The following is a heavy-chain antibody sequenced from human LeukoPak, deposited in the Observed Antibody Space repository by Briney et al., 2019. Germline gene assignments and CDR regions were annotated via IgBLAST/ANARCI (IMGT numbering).Heavy chain of an antibody. Sequence: GRSLRLSCAASGLTFSSYGMHWVRQAPGKGLEWVAVISYDGSNKYYADSVKGRFTISRDNSKNTLYLQMNSLRAEDTAVYYCAKDQWLGAFDYWGQGTLVTVSS. CDR3: AKDQWLGAFDY. D-gene: IGHD6-19*01. V-gene: IGHV3-30*18. CDR1: GLTFSSYG. J-gene: IGHJ4*02. CDR2: ISYDGSNK.